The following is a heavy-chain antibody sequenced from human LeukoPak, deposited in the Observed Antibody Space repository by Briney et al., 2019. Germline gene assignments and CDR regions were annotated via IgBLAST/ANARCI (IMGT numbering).Heavy chain of an antibody. J-gene: IGHJ4*02. Sequence: SETLSLTCTVSGGSISSYYWSWIRQPPGKGLEWIGYIYYSGSTNYNPSLKSRVTISVDTSKNQFSLKLSSVTAADTAVYYCARVRAARLDYWGQGTLVTVSS. CDR2: IYYSGST. V-gene: IGHV4-59*01. CDR3: ARVRAARLDY. D-gene: IGHD6-6*01. CDR1: GGSISSYY.